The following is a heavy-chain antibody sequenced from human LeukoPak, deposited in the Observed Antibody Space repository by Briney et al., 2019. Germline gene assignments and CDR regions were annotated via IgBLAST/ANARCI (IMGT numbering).Heavy chain of an antibody. V-gene: IGHV4-39*01. CDR3: ARQYYDFWSGYYYYHGMDV. J-gene: IGHJ6*02. CDR2: IYYSGST. Sequence: SETLSLTCTVSGGSISSSSYYWGWIRQPPGKGLEWIGSIYYSGSTYYNPSLKSRVTISVDTSKNQFSLKLSSVTAADTAVYCCARQYYDFWSGYYYYHGMDVWGQGTTVTVSS. D-gene: IGHD3-3*01. CDR1: GGSISSSSYY.